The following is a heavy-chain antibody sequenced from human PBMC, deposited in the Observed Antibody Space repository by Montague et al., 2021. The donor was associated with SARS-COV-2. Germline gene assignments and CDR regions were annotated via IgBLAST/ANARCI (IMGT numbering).Heavy chain of an antibody. D-gene: IGHD3-10*01. CDR1: GCSISSGYY. J-gene: IGHJ5*02. Sequence: SETLSLTCTVSGCSISSGYYRGWIRQPPSKGLEWIGSINHSGSTXXNPXXXSRVTISVDTAKNQFSLKLSSATAADTAAYYCARDCYDYGWGSYQRWFDPRGQGTLVTVSS. V-gene: IGHV4-38-2*02. CDR2: INHSGST. CDR3: ARDCYDYGWGSYQRWFDP.